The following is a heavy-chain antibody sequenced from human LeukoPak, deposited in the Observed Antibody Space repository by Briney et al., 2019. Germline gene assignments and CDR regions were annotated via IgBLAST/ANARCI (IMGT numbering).Heavy chain of an antibody. J-gene: IGHJ6*02. CDR2: IKSKTDGGTT. CDR1: GFTFSNAW. D-gene: IGHD3-10*01. V-gene: IGHV3-15*01. Sequence: TGGSLRLSCAASGFTFSNAWMSWVRQAPGKGLEWVGRIKSKTDGGTTDYAAPVKGRFTISRDDSKNTLYLQMNSLKTEDTAVYYCTTAPLWFGEFYGMDVWGQGTTVTVSS. CDR3: TTAPLWFGEFYGMDV.